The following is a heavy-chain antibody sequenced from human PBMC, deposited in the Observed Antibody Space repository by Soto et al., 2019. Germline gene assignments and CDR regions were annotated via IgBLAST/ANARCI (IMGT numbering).Heavy chain of an antibody. D-gene: IGHD4-17*01. V-gene: IGHV4-59*01. CDR1: GGSISSYY. J-gene: IGHJ6*02. CDR3: ARGGVGDYLSRPYYYYGVDV. CDR2: IYYTGRT. Sequence: QVQLQESGPGLVKPSETLSLTCSVSGGSISSYYWTWIRQPPGKGLEWIGYIYYTGRTNYNPSLKSRVTISVDTSKNQFSLKVSSVTAADTVVYYCARGGVGDYLSRPYYYYGVDVWGQGTTVTVSS.